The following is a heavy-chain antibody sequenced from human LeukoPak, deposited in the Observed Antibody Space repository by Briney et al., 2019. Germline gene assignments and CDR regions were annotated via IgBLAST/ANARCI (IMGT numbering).Heavy chain of an antibody. Sequence: GESLRLSCAASGFAFNTYSMNWVRQAPGKGLEWVSFIFSSSTYIYYTDSVKGRFTISRDNARNSLYLQMNSLRAEDTAVYYCARDTAMTYAFDIWGQGTMVTVSS. V-gene: IGHV3-21*01. CDR1: GFAFNTYS. CDR2: IFSSSTYI. J-gene: IGHJ3*02. CDR3: ARDTAMTYAFDI. D-gene: IGHD5-18*01.